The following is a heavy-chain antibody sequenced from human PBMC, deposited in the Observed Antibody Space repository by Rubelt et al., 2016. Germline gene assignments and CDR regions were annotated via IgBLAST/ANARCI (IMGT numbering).Heavy chain of an antibody. CDR3: ARSVLSATFFDY. J-gene: IGHJ4*02. V-gene: IGHV4-34*01. CDR2: INHSGST. Sequence: QVQLQQWGAGLLKPSETLSLTCAVYGGSFSGYYWSWIRQPPGKGLEWIGEINHSGSTNYNPSLKSRVTISVDTSKNQFSLKLSSVTAADTAVYYCARSVLSATFFDYWGQGTLVTVSS. CDR1: GGSFSGYY. D-gene: IGHD6-25*01.